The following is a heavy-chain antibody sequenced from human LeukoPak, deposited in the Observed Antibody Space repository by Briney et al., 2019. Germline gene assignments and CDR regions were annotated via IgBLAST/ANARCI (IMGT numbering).Heavy chain of an antibody. Sequence: PSETLSLTCSVSGGSISSYYWSWIRQPPGKGLEWIGNIDYSGSTNYNPSLKSRVTISVDTSKNQFSLKVSSVTAADTAVYYCARRRYCSSTSCWYYFDYWRQGTLVTVSS. CDR1: GGSISSYY. J-gene: IGHJ4*02. V-gene: IGHV4-59*08. CDR2: IDYSGST. CDR3: ARRRYCSSTSCWYYFDY. D-gene: IGHD2-2*01.